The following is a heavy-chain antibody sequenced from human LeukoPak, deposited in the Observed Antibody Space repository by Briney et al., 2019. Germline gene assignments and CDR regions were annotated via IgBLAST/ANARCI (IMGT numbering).Heavy chain of an antibody. Sequence: GGSLRLSCAASGFTFSDYYMSWIRQAPGKGLEWVSYISSSSSYTNYADSVKGRFTISRDNAKNSLYLQMSSLRAEDTAVYYCARGHGHDYGDYLPGAEPYYYYYYGMDVWGQGTTVTVSS. V-gene: IGHV3-11*05. CDR1: GFTFSDYY. CDR3: ARGHGHDYGDYLPGAEPYYYYYYGMDV. J-gene: IGHJ6*02. D-gene: IGHD4-17*01. CDR2: ISSSSSYT.